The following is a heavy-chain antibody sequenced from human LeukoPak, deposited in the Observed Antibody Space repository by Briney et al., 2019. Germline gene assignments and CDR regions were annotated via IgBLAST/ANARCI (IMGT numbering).Heavy chain of an antibody. J-gene: IGHJ4*02. Sequence: GGPLRLSCAASGFTFSSYGMHWVRQAPGKGLEWVAFIRYDGSNKYYADSVKGRFTISRDNSKNTLYLQMNSLRAEDTAVYYCAKDPRIGAAAGTGSDYWGQGTLVTVSS. CDR3: AKDPRIGAAAGTGSDY. CDR2: IRYDGSNK. D-gene: IGHD6-13*01. V-gene: IGHV3-30*02. CDR1: GFTFSSYG.